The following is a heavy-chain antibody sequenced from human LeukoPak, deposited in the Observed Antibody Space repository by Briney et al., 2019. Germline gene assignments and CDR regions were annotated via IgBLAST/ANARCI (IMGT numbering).Heavy chain of an antibody. Sequence: PSETLSLTCTVSGGSISSGDYYWSWIRQPPGKGLEWIGYIYYSGSTYYNPSLKSRVTISVDTSKNQFSMKLSPGTAADTAVYYCARTDIVVVRGFDYWGQGTLVTVSS. CDR1: GGSISSGDYY. J-gene: IGHJ4*02. CDR3: ARTDIVVVRGFDY. D-gene: IGHD2-2*01. CDR2: IYYSGST. V-gene: IGHV4-30-4*08.